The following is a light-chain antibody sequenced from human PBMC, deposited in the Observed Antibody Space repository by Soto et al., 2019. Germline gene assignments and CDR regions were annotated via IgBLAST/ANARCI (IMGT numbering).Light chain of an antibody. V-gene: IGLV2-14*01. CDR3: SSYTSSSTLGV. CDR2: DVS. CDR1: SSDVGGYNY. J-gene: IGLJ1*01. Sequence: QSVLTQPASVSGSPGQPITISCTGTSSDVGGYNYVSWYQQHPGKAPKLMIYDVSNRPSGVSNRFSGSKSGNTASPTISGLQAEDEADYYCSSYTSSSTLGVFGTGTKVTVL.